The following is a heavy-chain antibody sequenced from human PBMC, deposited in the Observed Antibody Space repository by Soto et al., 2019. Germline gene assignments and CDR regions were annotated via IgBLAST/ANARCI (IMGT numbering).Heavy chain of an antibody. D-gene: IGHD3-9*01. J-gene: IGHJ4*02. V-gene: IGHV3-7*05. Sequence: EVQLVESGGGLVQPGGSLRLSCAAPGFTFSSYWMSWVRQAPGKGLEWVANIKQDGSEKYYVDSVKGRFTISRDNAKNSLYLQMNSLRAEDTAVYYCARDTDFEYPGWGLVDYWGQGTLVTVSS. CDR1: GFTFSSYW. CDR2: IKQDGSEK. CDR3: ARDTDFEYPGWGLVDY.